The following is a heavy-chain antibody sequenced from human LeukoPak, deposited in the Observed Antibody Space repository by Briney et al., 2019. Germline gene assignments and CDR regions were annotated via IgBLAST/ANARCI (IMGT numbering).Heavy chain of an antibody. V-gene: IGHV1-18*04. Sequence: ASVKVSCKASGSTFTSYGISRVRQAPGQGLEWMGWISAYNGNTNYAQKLQGRVTMTTDTSTSTAYMELRSLRSDDTAVYYCARAAVAQGPIDYWGQGTLVTVSS. CDR1: GSTFTSYG. D-gene: IGHD6-19*01. CDR2: ISAYNGNT. CDR3: ARAAVAQGPIDY. J-gene: IGHJ4*02.